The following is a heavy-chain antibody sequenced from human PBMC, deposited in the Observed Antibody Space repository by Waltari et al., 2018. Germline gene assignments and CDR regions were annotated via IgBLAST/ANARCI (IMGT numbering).Heavy chain of an antibody. J-gene: IGHJ3*02. CDR2: IYSGGST. D-gene: IGHD1-26*01. CDR1: GFTVSSNY. Sequence: EVQLVETGGGLIQPGGSLRLSCAASGFTVSSNYMSWVRQAPGKGLEWVSVIYSGGSTYYADSVKGRFTISRDNSKNTLYLQMNSLRAEDTAVYYCARDRFQEGANAFDIWGQGTMVTVSS. CDR3: ARDRFQEGANAFDI. V-gene: IGHV3-53*02.